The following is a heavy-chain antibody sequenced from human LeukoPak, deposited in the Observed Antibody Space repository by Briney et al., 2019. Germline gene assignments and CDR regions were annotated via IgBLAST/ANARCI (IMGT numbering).Heavy chain of an antibody. Sequence: GGSLRLSCAASGFTFTNYWMIWVRQAPGKGLEWVANINREGSEKHYADSVNGRFTISRDNAKNSMFLQMNSLRVDDTAMYYCVRDSGAYSSVYYDAFDFWGQGTVVTVPS. CDR1: GFTFTNYW. D-gene: IGHD5/OR15-5a*01. CDR3: VRDSGAYSSVYYDAFDF. J-gene: IGHJ3*01. CDR2: INREGSEK. V-gene: IGHV3-7*01.